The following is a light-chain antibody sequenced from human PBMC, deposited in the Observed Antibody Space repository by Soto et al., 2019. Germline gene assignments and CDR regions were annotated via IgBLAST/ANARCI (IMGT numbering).Light chain of an antibody. CDR2: DAS. Sequence: DIQMTQSPSSLSASVGDRVTITCQASQDISNYLNWYHQKPGKAPKLLIYDASNLETGDHSRFTGSGSGTDFTFTITSLQPEDIGAYYCQQYDNLPFTFGPGTKVDIK. CDR1: QDISNY. J-gene: IGKJ3*01. V-gene: IGKV1-33*01. CDR3: QQYDNLPFT.